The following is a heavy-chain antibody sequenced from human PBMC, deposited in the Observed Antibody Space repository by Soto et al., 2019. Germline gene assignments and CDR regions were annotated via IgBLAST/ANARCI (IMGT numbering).Heavy chain of an antibody. CDR1: GFTLGPYG. J-gene: IGHJ4*02. D-gene: IGHD2-21*02. CDR3: TRCNRDGDH. V-gene: IGHV3-23*01. Sequence: VQLLESGGRLVQPGGSLRLSCVVSGFTLGPYGVTWVRQVPGKGLEWVSGFSGGSGTTPYIDSVKGCFTISPDDTRSTVYLQMNSRGGDDTAVYYCTRCNRDGDHWGRGTLVTVSS. CDR2: FSGGSGTT.